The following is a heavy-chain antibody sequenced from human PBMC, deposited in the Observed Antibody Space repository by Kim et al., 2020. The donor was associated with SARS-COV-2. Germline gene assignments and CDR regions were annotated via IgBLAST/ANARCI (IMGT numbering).Heavy chain of an antibody. V-gene: IGHV3-48*02. CDR3: AREAILLWFGKSTSYFDY. CDR1: GFTFSSYN. D-gene: IGHD3-10*01. Sequence: GGSLRLSCAASGFTFSSYNMNWVRQAPGKGLEWISYISSGGNTIYYADSVKGRFTISRDNAKNSLYLQMNSLRDEDTAVYYCAREAILLWFGKSTSYFDYWGQGTLVTVSS. J-gene: IGHJ4*02. CDR2: ISSGGNTI.